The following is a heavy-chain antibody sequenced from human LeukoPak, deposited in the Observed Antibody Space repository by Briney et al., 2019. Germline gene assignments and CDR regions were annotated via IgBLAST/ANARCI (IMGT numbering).Heavy chain of an antibody. Sequence: PSETLSLTCTVSGGSISSSSYYWGWIRQPPGKWLDWIGSIYYSGSTYYNPSLKSRVTISVDTSKNQFSLKLSSVTAADTAVYYCARRDGGSYHVVHFDYWGQGTLVTVSS. V-gene: IGHV4-39*01. CDR1: GGSISSSSYY. CDR2: IYYSGST. CDR3: ARRDGGSYHVVHFDY. D-gene: IGHD1-26*01. J-gene: IGHJ4*02.